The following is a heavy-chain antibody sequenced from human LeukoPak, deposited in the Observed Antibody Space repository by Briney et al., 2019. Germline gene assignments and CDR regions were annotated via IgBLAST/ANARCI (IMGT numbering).Heavy chain of an antibody. CDR1: GFTFSIYS. V-gene: IGHV3-30*03. D-gene: IGHD3-10*01. Sequence: PGGSLRLSCAASGFTFSIYSMNRVRQAPGKGLEWVADISYDGSNTYYADSVKGRFTISRDNAKNPLCLQMNSLRAQDTTLYYCVRVTIPSSALWFIDYYYFYMGVWGKGATVSVS. CDR3: VRVTIPSSALWFIDYYYFYMGV. CDR2: ISYDGSNT. J-gene: IGHJ6*03.